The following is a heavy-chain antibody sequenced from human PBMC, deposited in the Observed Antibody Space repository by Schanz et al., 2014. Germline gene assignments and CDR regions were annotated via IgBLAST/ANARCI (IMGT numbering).Heavy chain of an antibody. D-gene: IGHD1-1*01. CDR2: ISYDGSKK. CDR3: AKIERNED. CDR1: GFSFSTYW. V-gene: IGHV3-30*18. Sequence: EQLVESGGGLVQPGGSLRLSCAASGFSFSTYWMSWVRQAPGKGLEWVGVISYDGSKKSYADSVKGRFTISRDNSKNTLELQMNSLRAEDTAVYFCAKIERNEDWGQGTLVTDAS. J-gene: IGHJ4*02.